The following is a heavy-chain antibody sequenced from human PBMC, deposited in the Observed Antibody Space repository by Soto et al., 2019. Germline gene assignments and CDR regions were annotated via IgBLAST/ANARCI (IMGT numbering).Heavy chain of an antibody. CDR3: AREALAVAAYYYYGMDV. J-gene: IGHJ6*02. V-gene: IGHV1-69*08. CDR1: GGTFSSYT. Sequence: QVQLVQSGAEVKKPGSSVKVSCKASGGTFSSYTISWVRQAPGQGLEWMGRIIPILGIANYAQKFQGRVTITADKSTSTAYMELSSLRSEDTAVYYCAREALAVAAYYYYGMDVWGQGTTVTVSS. CDR2: IIPILGIA. D-gene: IGHD6-19*01.